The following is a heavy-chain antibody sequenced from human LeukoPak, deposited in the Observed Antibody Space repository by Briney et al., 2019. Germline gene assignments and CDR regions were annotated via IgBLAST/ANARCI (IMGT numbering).Heavy chain of an antibody. CDR3: ARGYSYVDWSWFDP. CDR1: GGTFISYA. J-gene: IGHJ5*02. V-gene: IGHV1-69*13. D-gene: IGHD5-18*01. Sequence: SVKVSCKASGGTFISYAISWVRQAPGQGLEWMGGIIPIFGTANYAQKFQGRVTITADESTSTAYMELSSLRSEDTAVYYCARGYSYVDWSWFDPWGQGTLVTVSS. CDR2: IIPIFGTA.